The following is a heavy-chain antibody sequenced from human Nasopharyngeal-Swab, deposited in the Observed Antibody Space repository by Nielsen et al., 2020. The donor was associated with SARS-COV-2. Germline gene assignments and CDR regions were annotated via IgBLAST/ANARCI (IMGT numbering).Heavy chain of an antibody. V-gene: IGHV4-34*01. CDR3: ARERRYGRRKLNYYYYMDV. D-gene: IGHD4-23*01. Sequence: WIRQPPGKGLEWIGEINHSGSTNYNPSLKSRVTISVDTSKNQFSLKLSSVTAADTAVYYCARERRYGRRKLNYYYYMDVWGKGTTVTVSS. J-gene: IGHJ6*03. CDR2: INHSGST.